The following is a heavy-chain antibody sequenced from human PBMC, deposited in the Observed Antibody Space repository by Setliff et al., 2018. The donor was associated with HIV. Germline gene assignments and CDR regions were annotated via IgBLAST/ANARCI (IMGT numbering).Heavy chain of an antibody. Sequence: SVKVSCKASGYSFTNYYIHWVRQAPGQGLEWMGGIIPVFRAANYAQKFQGRVTITADESTSTAYMELSSLRSEDTAVYYCAKADCTSSSCYSPFNAWGPGTMVTVSS. J-gene: IGHJ3*01. CDR2: IIPVFRAA. V-gene: IGHV1-69*13. CDR1: GYSFTNYY. CDR3: AKADCTSSSCYSPFNA. D-gene: IGHD3-22*01.